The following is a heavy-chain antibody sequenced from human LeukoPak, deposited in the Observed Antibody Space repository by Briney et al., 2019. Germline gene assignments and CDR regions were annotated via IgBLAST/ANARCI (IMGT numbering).Heavy chain of an antibody. Sequence: SETLSLTCAVYGGSFSGYYWSWIRQPPGKGLEWIGEINHSGSTNYNPSLKSRVTISVDTSKNQFSLKLSSVTAADTAVFYCARAYYGGNSNFDYWGQGTLVTVSS. CDR2: INHSGST. V-gene: IGHV4-34*01. D-gene: IGHD4-23*01. CDR3: ARAYYGGNSNFDY. J-gene: IGHJ4*02. CDR1: GGSFSGYY.